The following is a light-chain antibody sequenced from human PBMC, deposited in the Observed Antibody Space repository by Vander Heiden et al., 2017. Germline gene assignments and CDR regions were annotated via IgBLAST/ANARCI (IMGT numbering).Light chain of an antibody. CDR2: DAS. CDR1: QGISSY. CDR3: QQLDSYPRT. Sequence: IQLTQSPSSLSASVGDRVTITCQASQGISSYLAWYQQKPGKAPKVLIYDASTLESGVPSRFSGSGSGTDFTLTISSLQPEDFATYYCQQLDSYPRTFGQGTKLEIK. V-gene: IGKV1-9*01. J-gene: IGKJ1*01.